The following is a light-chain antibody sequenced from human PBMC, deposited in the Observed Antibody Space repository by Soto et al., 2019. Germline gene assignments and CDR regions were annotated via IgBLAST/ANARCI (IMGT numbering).Light chain of an antibody. V-gene: IGKV1-33*01. CDR3: QQYDNFPRAIN. Sequence: DIQMTQSPCSLSASVGDRFTIACQASQDISNYLHWYQQKPGKAPKLLIYDASNLETGVPSRFSGSGSGTDFTFTISSLQPEDIATYYCQQYDNFPRAINFGQGTRLEIK. CDR1: QDISNY. CDR2: DAS. J-gene: IGKJ5*01.